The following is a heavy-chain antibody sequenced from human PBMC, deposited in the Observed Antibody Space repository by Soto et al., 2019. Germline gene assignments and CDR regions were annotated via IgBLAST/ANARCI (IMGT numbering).Heavy chain of an antibody. D-gene: IGHD3-22*01. CDR1: GFTFSSYA. Sequence: GGSLRLSCAASGFTFSSYAMSWVRQAPGKGLEWVSAISGSGGSTYYADSVKGRFSISRDNSKNTLYLQMNSLRAEDTAVYYCAKGGLIVVIIRFDYWGQGTLVTVSS. CDR3: AKGGLIVVIIRFDY. V-gene: IGHV3-23*01. CDR2: ISGSGGST. J-gene: IGHJ4*02.